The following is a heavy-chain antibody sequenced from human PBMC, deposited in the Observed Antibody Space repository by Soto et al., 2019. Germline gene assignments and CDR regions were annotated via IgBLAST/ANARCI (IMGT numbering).Heavy chain of an antibody. V-gene: IGHV3-48*01. CDR3: ARTGGYSYGYGYCSGGSCYDFMDV. CDR2: INYNGGST. J-gene: IGHJ6*04. CDR1: GFTFSDYA. D-gene: IGHD2-15*01. Sequence: GGSLRLSCAATGFTFSDYAMNWVRQAPGKGLEWVSGINYNGGSTYYADSVKGRFTISRDNAKNSLYLQMNSLRAEDTAVYYCARTGGYSYGYGYCSGGSCYDFMDVWGKGTTVTVSS.